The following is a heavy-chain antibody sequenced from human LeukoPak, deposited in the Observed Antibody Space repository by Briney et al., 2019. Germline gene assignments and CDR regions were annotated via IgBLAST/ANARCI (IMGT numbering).Heavy chain of an antibody. J-gene: IGHJ3*02. CDR1: GYTFTSYD. Sequence: ASVKVSCKASGYTFTSYDINWVRQATGQGLEWMGWMNPNSGNTGYAQKFQGRVTITRNTSISTAYMELSSLRSEDTAVYYCARESPGDSSGWYEDAFDIWGQGTMVTVSS. CDR3: ARESPGDSSGWYEDAFDI. CDR2: MNPNSGNT. D-gene: IGHD6-19*01. V-gene: IGHV1-8*03.